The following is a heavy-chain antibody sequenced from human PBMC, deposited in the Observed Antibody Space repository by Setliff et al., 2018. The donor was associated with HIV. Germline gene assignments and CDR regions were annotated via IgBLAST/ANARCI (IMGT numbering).Heavy chain of an antibody. CDR2: IYYSGST. D-gene: IGHD2-21*01. Sequence: PSETLSLTCTVSGGSISSYYWSWIRQPPGKGLEWIGYIYYSGSTYYSPFFKSRVSMSIGTSKDQFSLRLKSLTASDTAVYYCARLDTIVLYTDCWGQGTLVTVSS. V-gene: IGHV4-59*08. J-gene: IGHJ4*02. CDR3: ARLDTIVLYTDC. CDR1: GGSISSYY.